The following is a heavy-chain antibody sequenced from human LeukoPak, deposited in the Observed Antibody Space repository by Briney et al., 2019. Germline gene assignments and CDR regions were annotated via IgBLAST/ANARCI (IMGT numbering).Heavy chain of an antibody. Sequence: GGSLRLSCAASGFTFSSYAMSWVRQAPGKGLEWVSAISGSGGSTYYADSVKGRFTISRDNSKNTPYLQMNSLRAEDTAVYYCAKATPNYYDSSAIKGGFDYWGQGTLVTVSS. CDR3: AKATPNYYDSSAIKGGFDY. D-gene: IGHD3-22*01. V-gene: IGHV3-23*01. CDR2: ISGSGGST. J-gene: IGHJ4*02. CDR1: GFTFSSYA.